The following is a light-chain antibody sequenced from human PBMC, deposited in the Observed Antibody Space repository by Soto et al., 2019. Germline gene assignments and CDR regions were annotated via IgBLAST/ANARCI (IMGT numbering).Light chain of an antibody. Sequence: DIQMTQSPSSLSASVGDRVSITCRASQSISNYLNWYQQKPGKAPKLLIYAASTLQSGVPSRFSGSGSGTDFTLTISSLQPEDIATYYCQQHYSTPLTFGGGTKVDIK. J-gene: IGKJ4*01. CDR1: QSISNY. CDR3: QQHYSTPLT. V-gene: IGKV1-39*01. CDR2: AAS.